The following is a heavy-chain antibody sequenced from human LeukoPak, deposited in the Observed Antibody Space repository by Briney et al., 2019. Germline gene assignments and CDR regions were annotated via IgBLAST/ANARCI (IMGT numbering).Heavy chain of an antibody. CDR3: ARGFYYDRSGYYADC. CDR2: IKQDGSEK. CDR1: GFTFSDYI. V-gene: IGHV3-7*01. Sequence: PGGSLRLSCAASGFTFSDYILDWVRHAPGRGLEWVANIKQDGSEKYYVDSVKGRFTISRDNAKNSLYLQMNSLRAEDTAVYYCARGFYYDRSGYYADCWGQGTLVTVSS. D-gene: IGHD3-22*01. J-gene: IGHJ4*02.